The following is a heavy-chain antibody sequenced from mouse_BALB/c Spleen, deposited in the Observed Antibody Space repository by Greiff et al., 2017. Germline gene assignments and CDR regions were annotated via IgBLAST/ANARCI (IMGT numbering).Heavy chain of an antibody. CDR3: ARSHYYAMDY. Sequence: EVHLVESGGGLVQPGGSRKLSCAASGFTFSSFGMHWVRQAPEKGLEWVAYISSGSSTIYYADTVKGRFTISRDNPKNTLFLQMTSLRSEDTAMYYCARSHYYAMDYWGQGTSVTVSS. J-gene: IGHJ4*01. V-gene: IGHV5-17*02. CDR1: GFTFSSFG. CDR2: ISSGSSTI.